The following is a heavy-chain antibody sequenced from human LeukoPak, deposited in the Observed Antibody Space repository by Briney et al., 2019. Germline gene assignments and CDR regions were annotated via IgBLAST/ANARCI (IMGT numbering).Heavy chain of an antibody. CDR1: EFTFGDYA. J-gene: IGHJ4*02. V-gene: IGHV3-48*03. Sequence: QPGGSLRLSCTASEFTFGDYAISWVRQAPGKGLEWVSYISSSGSTIYYADSVKGRFTISRDNAKNSLYLQMNSLRAEDTAVYYCARAAITMVRGVIPSFDYWGQGTLVTVSS. CDR2: ISSSGSTI. D-gene: IGHD3-10*01. CDR3: ARAAITMVRGVIPSFDY.